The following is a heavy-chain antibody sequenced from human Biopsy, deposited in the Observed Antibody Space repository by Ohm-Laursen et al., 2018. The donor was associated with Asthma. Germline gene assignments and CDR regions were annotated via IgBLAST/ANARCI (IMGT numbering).Heavy chain of an antibody. Sequence: SLRLSCTAFGFTVSTNGMSWVRQPPEKGLEWVSVIYSGGGTYYADSVQGRVAISRDNSKNTLSLQMNSLRAEDTAVYYCARAYGGSFFSGSFDIWGQGTMVTVSS. CDR2: IYSGGGT. J-gene: IGHJ3*02. CDR1: GFTVSTNG. D-gene: IGHD4-23*01. CDR3: ARAYGGSFFSGSFDI. V-gene: IGHV3-53*01.